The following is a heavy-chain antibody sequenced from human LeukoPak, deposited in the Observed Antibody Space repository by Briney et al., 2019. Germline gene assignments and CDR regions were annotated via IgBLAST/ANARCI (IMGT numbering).Heavy chain of an antibody. D-gene: IGHD3-22*01. CDR1: GFTFSVYA. Sequence: HPGGSLRLSCAASGFTFSVYAMHWVRQGPGKGLEWVASISYDGRNSHYADSVRGRFTISRDNSKSTLNLQMNSLRPEDTAVYYCAKLGFDSSGSHTLLDYWGQGTQVTVSS. CDR2: ISYDGRNS. J-gene: IGHJ4*02. V-gene: IGHV3-30*18. CDR3: AKLGFDSSGSHTLLDY.